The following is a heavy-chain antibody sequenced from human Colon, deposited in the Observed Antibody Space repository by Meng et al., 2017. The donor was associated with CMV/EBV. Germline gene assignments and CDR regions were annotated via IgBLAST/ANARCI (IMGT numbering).Heavy chain of an antibody. Sequence: QSGAGVKEPGASVKGSCKTSGYTFSDYYMHWVRQAPGQGLEWMGWIRSDGSATNYAQKFRGRVTMTRDASVSTAYMELSGLTSDDTAVYFCVRSSGWSLFDYWGPGALVTVSS. CDR3: VRSSGWSLFDY. CDR1: GYTFSDYY. V-gene: IGHV1-2*02. D-gene: IGHD6-19*01. J-gene: IGHJ4*02. CDR2: IRSDGSAT.